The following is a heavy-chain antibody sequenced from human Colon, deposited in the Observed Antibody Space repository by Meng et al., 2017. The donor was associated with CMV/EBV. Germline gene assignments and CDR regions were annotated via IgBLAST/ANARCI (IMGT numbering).Heavy chain of an antibody. Sequence: ASAYTSTGYVIHWLRQAPGQGRGWMGCINPDTGATYSAYKFHDRVTTTRDTSISTAYMDVIRLTSDDTAVYFCARGVRSSWYEYYFDYWAQGTLVTVSS. J-gene: IGHJ4*02. V-gene: IGHV1-2*07. CDR3: ARGVRSSWYEYYFDY. CDR2: INPDTGAT. D-gene: IGHD6-13*01. CDR1: AYTSTGYV.